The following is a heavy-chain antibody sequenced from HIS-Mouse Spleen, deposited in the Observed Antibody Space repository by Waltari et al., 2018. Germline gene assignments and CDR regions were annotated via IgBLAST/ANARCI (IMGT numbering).Heavy chain of an antibody. CDR3: AREVDFGVAYYFDY. D-gene: IGHD3-3*01. CDR1: GGSISSSSYY. J-gene: IGHJ4*02. CDR2: IYYSGST. Sequence: QLQLQESGPGLVKPSETLSLTCTVSGGSISSSSYYWGWIRQPPGKGLEWIGSIYYSGSTYYNLSLKSRVTISVDTSKNQFSLKLSSVTAADTAVYYCAREVDFGVAYYFDYWGQGTLVTVSS. V-gene: IGHV4-39*07.